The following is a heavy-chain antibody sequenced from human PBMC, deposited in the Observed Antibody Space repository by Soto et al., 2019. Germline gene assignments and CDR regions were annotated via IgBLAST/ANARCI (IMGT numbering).Heavy chain of an antibody. CDR3: QRLYCSAYSCYSVGALDI. Sequence: GGSLRLSCAASGFTFSSYSMHCVRQAPGKGLEWVALIWFDGSDKYYTESVNGRFTISRDNSKSTLYLQLNSLRADNTAVYYCQRLYCSAYSCYSVGALDIRGQGTMVTVSS. V-gene: IGHV3-33*01. D-gene: IGHD2-15*01. CDR1: GFTFSSYS. J-gene: IGHJ3*02. CDR2: IWFDGSDK.